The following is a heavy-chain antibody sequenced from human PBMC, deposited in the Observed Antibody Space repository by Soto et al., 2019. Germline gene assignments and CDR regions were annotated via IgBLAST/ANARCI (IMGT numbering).Heavy chain of an antibody. J-gene: IGHJ6*02. D-gene: IGHD3-10*01. CDR2: VSAGGDMT. V-gene: IGHV3-23*01. CDR1: GFTFSSYA. CDR3: ARGDRGGSGSPASYYYSGLDV. Sequence: DVQLLESGGHLVQPGGSLRLSCAASGFTFSSYAMRWVRQAPGKGLEWVSSVSAGGDMTYYSDSVKGRFTISRDNSNNALFLQMNSLRIEDTALYYCARGDRGGSGSPASYYYSGLDVWGQGTTVTVS.